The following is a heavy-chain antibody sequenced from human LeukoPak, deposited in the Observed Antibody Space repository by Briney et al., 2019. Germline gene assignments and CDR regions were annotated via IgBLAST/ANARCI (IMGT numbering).Heavy chain of an antibody. D-gene: IGHD1-1*01. CDR2: IYTSGST. CDR1: GGSISSYY. CDR3: AKGGGKRTTGTTGVY. J-gene: IGHJ4*02. V-gene: IGHV4-4*07. Sequence: SETLSLTCTVSGGSISSYYWSWIRQPAGKGLEWIGRIYTSGSTNYNPSLKSRVTMSVDTSKNQFSLKLSSVTAADTAVYYCAKGGGKRTTGTTGVYWGQGTLVTVSS.